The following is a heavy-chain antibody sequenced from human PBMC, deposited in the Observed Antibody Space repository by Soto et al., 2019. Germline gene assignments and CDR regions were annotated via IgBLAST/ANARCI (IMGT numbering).Heavy chain of an antibody. CDR1: GVSISTSTVG. Sequence: STLKESGPTLVKPTQTLTLTCSISGVSISTSTVGIGWIRQPPGKALEWLALVYRDDDKRYNPSLKSRLIITKDTARNQVVLTMTNMDPVDTATYFCIHRESRSWYYMDVWGKGTTVTVSS. D-gene: IGHD6-13*01. CDR2: VYRDDDK. CDR3: IHRESRSWYYMDV. J-gene: IGHJ6*03. V-gene: IGHV2-5*02.